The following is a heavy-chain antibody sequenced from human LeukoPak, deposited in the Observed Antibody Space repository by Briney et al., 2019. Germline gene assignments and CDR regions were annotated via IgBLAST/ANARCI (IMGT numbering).Heavy chain of an antibody. CDR3: VRDLGGRSGH. CDR2: SNEDGNTT. D-gene: IGHD1-26*01. V-gene: IGHV3-74*01. J-gene: IGHJ4*02. Sequence: GGSLRLSCAASGFTFSSNRMHWVRQAPGKGLVWVSRSNEDGNTTNYADSVKGRFTISRDNAKNTLYLQMNSLTAEDTAVYYCVRDLGGRSGHWGQGTLVTVSS. CDR1: GFTFSSNR.